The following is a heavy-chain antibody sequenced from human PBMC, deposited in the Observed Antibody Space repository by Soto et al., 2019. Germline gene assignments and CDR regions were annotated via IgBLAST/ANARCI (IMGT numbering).Heavy chain of an antibody. CDR1: GGSISSGDYY. V-gene: IGHV4-30-4*01. Sequence: SETLSLTCTVSGGSISSGDYYWSWIRQPPGKGLEWIGYIYYSGSTYYNPSLKSRVTISVDTSKNQSSLKLSSVTAADTAVYYCARERKKGGYPTYYYYYGMDVWGQGTTVTVSS. CDR3: ARERKKGGYPTYYYYYGMDV. CDR2: IYYSGST. D-gene: IGHD3-22*01. J-gene: IGHJ6*02.